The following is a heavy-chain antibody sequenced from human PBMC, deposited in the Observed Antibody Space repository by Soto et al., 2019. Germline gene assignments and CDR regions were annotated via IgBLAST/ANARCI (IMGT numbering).Heavy chain of an antibody. Sequence: QVQLVQSGAEVKKPGSSVKVSCKAPGGNFSSNGIRWVRQAPGQGLEFMGGIIPTFGTTNYAHKFRGRVTITADESTGTAYMELSSLRSDDTAVYYCAGASDSTWSNWLDPWGQGTLVTVSS. CDR1: GGNFSSNG. J-gene: IGHJ5*02. D-gene: IGHD5-18*01. V-gene: IGHV1-69*01. CDR3: AGASDSTWSNWLDP. CDR2: IIPTFGTT.